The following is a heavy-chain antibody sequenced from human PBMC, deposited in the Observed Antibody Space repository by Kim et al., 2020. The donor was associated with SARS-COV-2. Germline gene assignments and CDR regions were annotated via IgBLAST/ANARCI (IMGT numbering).Heavy chain of an antibody. CDR2: IWYDGSNK. D-gene: IGHD6-13*01. CDR1: GFTFSSYG. J-gene: IGHJ3*02. CDR3: AKAMEDSSSWYRVGQDAFDI. V-gene: IGHV3-33*06. Sequence: GGSLRLSCAASGFTFSSYGMHWVRQAPGKGLEWVAVIWYDGSNKYYADSVKGRFTISRDNSKNTLYLQMNSLRAEDTAVYYCAKAMEDSSSWYRVGQDAFDIWGQGTMVTVSS.